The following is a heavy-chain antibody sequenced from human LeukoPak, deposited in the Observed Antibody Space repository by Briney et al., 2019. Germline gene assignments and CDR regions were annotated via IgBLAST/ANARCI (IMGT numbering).Heavy chain of an antibody. V-gene: IGHV3-21*01. CDR2: ISSSSSYI. Sequence: GGSLRLSCAASGFTFSSYSMNWVRQAPGKGLEWVSSISSSSSYIYYADSVKGRFTISRDNAKNSLYLQMNSLRAEDTAVYYCARLRPDTYYYYGMDVWGQGTTVTVSS. D-gene: IGHD5-12*01. CDR1: GFTFSSYS. CDR3: ARLRPDTYYYYGMDV. J-gene: IGHJ6*02.